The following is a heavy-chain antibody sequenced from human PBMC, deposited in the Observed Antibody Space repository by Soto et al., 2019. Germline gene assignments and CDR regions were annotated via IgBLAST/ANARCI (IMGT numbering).Heavy chain of an antibody. V-gene: IGHV3-21*01. CDR2: IGSRTSDI. J-gene: IGHJ3*02. CDR3: VRDYYDTSGYPNTFDM. Sequence: PWGSLRLSCAASGFTLSRHTMTWVRQAPGKGLEWVSFIGSRTSDIYYADSVKGRFTISRDNAKNSLYLDLTRLRAEDTAVYFCVRDYYDTSGYPNTFDMWGQGTMVTVSS. D-gene: IGHD3-22*01. CDR1: GFTLSRHT.